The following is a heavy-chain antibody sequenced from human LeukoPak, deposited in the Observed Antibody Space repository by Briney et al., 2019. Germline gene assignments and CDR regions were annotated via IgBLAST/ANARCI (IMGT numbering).Heavy chain of an antibody. V-gene: IGHV1-58*01. Sequence: SVKVSCKASGFTFTSSAVQWVRQARGQRLEWIGWIVVGSGNTNYAQKFQERVTITRDMSTSTAYMELSSLRSEDTAVYYCAKSLTYCSNGVCYTGYFDYWGQGTLVTVSS. J-gene: IGHJ4*02. CDR2: IVVGSGNT. CDR1: GFTFTSSA. D-gene: IGHD2-8*01. CDR3: AKSLTYCSNGVCYTGYFDY.